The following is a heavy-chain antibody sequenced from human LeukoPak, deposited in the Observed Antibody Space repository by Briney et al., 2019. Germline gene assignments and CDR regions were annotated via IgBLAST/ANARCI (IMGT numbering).Heavy chain of an antibody. V-gene: IGHV3-30*18. CDR2: ISYDGSNK. J-gene: IGHJ4*02. D-gene: IGHD2-21*02. CDR3: AKSNCGGDCSIDY. Sequence: PGRSLRLSCAASGFTFSSFGMHWVRQAPGKGLEWVAVISYDGSNKYYADSVKGRFTISRDSSKNTLYLQMNSLRAEDTAVYYCAKSNCGGDCSIDYWGQGTLVTVSS. CDR1: GFTFSSFG.